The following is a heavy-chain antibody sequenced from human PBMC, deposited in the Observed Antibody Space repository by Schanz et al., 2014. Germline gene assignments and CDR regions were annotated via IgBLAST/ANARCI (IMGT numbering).Heavy chain of an antibody. J-gene: IGHJ6*03. Sequence: QVQLQESGPGLVKPSQTLSLTCTVSGGSINSAGHYWSWIRQPPGKGLEWIGYKYYTGSPYYNPSFGGRVTVSLDTSKNEFSLKLSSVTAADTAVYYCARVHSTSLERGSHYYMDVWGKGTTVTVSS. D-gene: IGHD2-2*01. CDR3: ARVHSTSLERGSHYYMDV. CDR1: GGSINSAGHY. CDR2: KYYTGSP. V-gene: IGHV4-31*03.